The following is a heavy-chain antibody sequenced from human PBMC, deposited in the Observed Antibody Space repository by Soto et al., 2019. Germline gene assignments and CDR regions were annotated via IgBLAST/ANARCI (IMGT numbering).Heavy chain of an antibody. J-gene: IGHJ6*03. CDR2: ISAYNGNT. CDR3: ARAVFGVVNTAAYYYYYYMDV. Sequence: GASGKVSCKASGYTFTRYGISWVRQAPGRGLEWMGWISAYNGNTNYAQKLQGRVTMTTDTSTSTAYMELRSLRSDDTAVYYCARAVFGVVNTAAYYYYYYMDVWGKGTTVTVSS. V-gene: IGHV1-18*01. CDR1: GYTFTRYG. D-gene: IGHD3-3*01.